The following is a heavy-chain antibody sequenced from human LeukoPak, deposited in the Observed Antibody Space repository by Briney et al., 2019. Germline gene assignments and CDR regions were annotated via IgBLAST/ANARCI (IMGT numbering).Heavy chain of an antibody. Sequence: SETLSLTCTVSGGSISSYYWSWLRQPAGKSLEWLGRIYPSGNANYNPSLKSRVTMSVDTSQNQFSLKLSSVTAADTAVYYCAREMSGPLYCSGGDCPYYFDYWGQGNLVTVSS. J-gene: IGHJ4*02. D-gene: IGHD2-15*01. V-gene: IGHV4-4*07. CDR3: AREMSGPLYCSGGDCPYYFDY. CDR2: IYPSGNA. CDR1: GGSISSYY.